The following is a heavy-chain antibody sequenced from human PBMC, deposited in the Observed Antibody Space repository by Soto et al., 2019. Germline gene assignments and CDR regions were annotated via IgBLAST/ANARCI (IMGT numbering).Heavy chain of an antibody. D-gene: IGHD4-17*01. CDR2: ISAYHGNT. CDR1: GYTFTSYG. V-gene: IGHV1-18*01. J-gene: IGHJ4*02. CDR3: ASGEGYTVTKRGLDY. Sequence: QVQLVQSGAEVKKPGASVKVSCKASGYTFTSYGISWVRQAPGQGLEWMGWISAYHGNTNYAPMIQGRVTMTRDTSTSTGYMELRSLRSDDTAVYYCASGEGYTVTKRGLDYWGQGTLVTVSS.